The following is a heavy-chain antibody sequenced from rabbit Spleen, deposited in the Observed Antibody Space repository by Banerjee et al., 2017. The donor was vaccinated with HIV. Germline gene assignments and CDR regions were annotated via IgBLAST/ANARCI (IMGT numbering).Heavy chain of an antibody. CDR1: GFNLSSYCY. CDR2: IVVGSSGST. Sequence: QSLKESGGDLVKPGASLTLTCTASGFNLSSYCYMCWVRQAPGKGLEWIACIVVGSSGSTYYASWAKGRFTISETSSTTVTLQMTSLIAADTATYFCARDAGTSFSTYGMDLWGQGTLVTVS. J-gene: IGHJ6*01. V-gene: IGHV1S40*01. D-gene: IGHD8-1*01. CDR3: ARDAGTSFSTYGMDL.